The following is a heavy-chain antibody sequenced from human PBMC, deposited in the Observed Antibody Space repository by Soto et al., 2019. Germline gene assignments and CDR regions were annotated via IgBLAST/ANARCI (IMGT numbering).Heavy chain of an antibody. CDR3: ARDQTKWLTDAFDI. V-gene: IGHV1-18*01. J-gene: IGHJ3*02. CDR1: GYTFISYG. D-gene: IGHD5-12*01. Sequence: HVQLVQSGAEVKKPGASLKVSCKASGYTFISYGVSWVRQAPGQGLEWLGWISPYNGNTNYAQKFQDRITMTTDTSTSTVYVDLRSLRTDDTAVYYCARDQTKWLTDAFDIWGQGTMVVVSS. CDR2: ISPYNGNT.